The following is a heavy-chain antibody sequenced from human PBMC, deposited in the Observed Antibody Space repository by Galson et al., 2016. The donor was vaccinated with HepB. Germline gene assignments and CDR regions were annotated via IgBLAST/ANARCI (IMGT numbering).Heavy chain of an antibody. V-gene: IGHV3-21*01. D-gene: IGHD3-16*01. CDR2: ITSSSTYI. J-gene: IGHJ4*02. Sequence: SLRLSCAASGFTFRSHTMNWVRQAPGKGLEWVSSITSSSTYIYYADSMKGRFTISRDNAKNSLYLQMNSLKTEDTAVYYCATDDWGFWGQGTLVTVSS. CDR1: GFTFRSHT. CDR3: ATDDWGF.